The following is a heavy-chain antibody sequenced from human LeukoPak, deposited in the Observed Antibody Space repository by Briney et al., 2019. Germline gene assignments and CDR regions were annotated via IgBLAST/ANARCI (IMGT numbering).Heavy chain of an antibody. CDR1: GGSISSGDYY. V-gene: IGHV4-30-4*01. CDR3: ARGGHWLGIPIGYFDL. Sequence: PSQTLSLTCTVSGGSISSGDYYWSWVRQPPGKGLEWIAYIYYSGSTYYNPSLKSRVTISVDTSKNQFSLKLSSVTAADTAVYYCARGGHWLGIPIGYFDLWGRGTLVTVSS. J-gene: IGHJ2*01. D-gene: IGHD6-19*01. CDR2: IYYSGST.